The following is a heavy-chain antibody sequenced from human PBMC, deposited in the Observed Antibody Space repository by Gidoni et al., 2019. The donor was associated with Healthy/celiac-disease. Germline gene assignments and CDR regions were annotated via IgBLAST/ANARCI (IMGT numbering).Heavy chain of an antibody. V-gene: IGHV4-31*03. J-gene: IGHJ5*02. CDR3: ARVIYSSRRGWFDP. Sequence: QVQLQESGPGLVKPSQTLSLTCTFSGGSISRGGYYWSWIRQHPGKGLEWIGYIYYSGSTYYNPSLKSRVTISVDTSKNQFSLKLSSVTAADTAVYYCARVIYSSRRGWFDPWGQGTLVTVSS. CDR1: GGSISRGGYY. CDR2: IYYSGST. D-gene: IGHD6-13*01.